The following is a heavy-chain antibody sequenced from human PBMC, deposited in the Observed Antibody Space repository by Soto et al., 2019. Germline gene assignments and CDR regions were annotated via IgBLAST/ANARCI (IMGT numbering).Heavy chain of an antibody. CDR2: VSATAGTT. D-gene: IGHD3-16*01. Sequence: GGSLGLSCAASGVTFSNYAMSWFGQAPGKGLEWVSLVSATAGTTYYTDSVKGRFTISRDNSRNTVYLQMNSLRADDTAVYYCAKDRLAGGFDYWGQGTLVTVS. V-gene: IGHV3-23*01. CDR1: GVTFSNYA. CDR3: AKDRLAGGFDY. J-gene: IGHJ4*02.